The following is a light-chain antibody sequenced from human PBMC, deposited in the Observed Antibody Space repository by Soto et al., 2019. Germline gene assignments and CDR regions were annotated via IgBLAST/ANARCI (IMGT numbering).Light chain of an antibody. CDR1: TSNIGTNA. V-gene: IGLV1-44*01. J-gene: IGLJ1*01. CDR3: AAWDDSLNGYV. Sequence: QSALTQSASASGTPGQRVTISCSGGTSNIGTNAVYWFQLLPGTAPKLLIYYSNQRPSGVPDRFSGSKSGTSASLAISGLQSEDEADYYCAAWDDSLNGYVFGTGTKVTVL. CDR2: YSN.